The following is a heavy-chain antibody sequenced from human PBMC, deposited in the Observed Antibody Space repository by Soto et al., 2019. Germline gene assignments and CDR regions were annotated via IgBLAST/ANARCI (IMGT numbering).Heavy chain of an antibody. Sequence: QVPLVESGGGVVQPGRSLRLSCAASGFTFSSYAMHWVRQAPGKGLEWVAVISYDGSNKYYADSVKGRFTISRDNSKNTLYVQMNSLRSEDTAIYYCAKEDDLWTNGHFNIWGQGTLVTVSS. D-gene: IGHD3-3*01. V-gene: IGHV3-30-3*01. CDR3: AKEDDLWTNGHFNI. CDR2: ISYDGSNK. J-gene: IGHJ3*02. CDR1: GFTFSSYA.